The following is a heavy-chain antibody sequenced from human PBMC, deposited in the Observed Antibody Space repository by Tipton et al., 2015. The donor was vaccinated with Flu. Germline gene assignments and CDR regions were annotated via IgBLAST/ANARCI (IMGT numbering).Heavy chain of an antibody. Sequence: TLSLTCTVSGVSISSGSYYWSWIRQPAGKGLEWIGRIYTSGSTNYNPSLKSRATISVDTSKNQFSLKLSSVTAADTAVYYCARGVDSSGWYDYWGQGTLVTVSS. CDR3: ARGVDSSGWYDY. D-gene: IGHD6-19*01. CDR1: GVSISSGSYY. J-gene: IGHJ4*02. V-gene: IGHV4-61*02. CDR2: IYTSGST.